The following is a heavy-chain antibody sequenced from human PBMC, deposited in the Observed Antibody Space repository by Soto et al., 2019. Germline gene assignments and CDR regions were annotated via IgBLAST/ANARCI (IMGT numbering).Heavy chain of an antibody. J-gene: IGHJ3*02. D-gene: IGHD1-20*01. CDR2: IYSSGNT. Sequence: QVQLQESGPGLVKPSETLSRICTVSGGSIRNYFWTWIRQPAGKGLEWIGRIYSSGNTVYNASLKSRVTMSIDMSKNQFSLKMSSMTAADTAVSYCVRDVESPGISGSWGAFDIWGQGTVVTVSS. V-gene: IGHV4-4*07. CDR1: GGSIRNYF. CDR3: VRDVESPGISGSWGAFDI.